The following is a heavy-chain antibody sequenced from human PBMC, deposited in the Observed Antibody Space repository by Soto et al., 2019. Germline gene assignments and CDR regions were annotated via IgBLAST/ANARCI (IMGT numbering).Heavy chain of an antibody. V-gene: IGHV1-18*01. CDR1: GYSFTTYG. CDR2: ISPYNGKT. CDR3: ARPYDSSQSPRFDY. D-gene: IGHD3-22*01. Sequence: ASVKVSCKASGYSFTTYGIFWVRQASGQGLEWMGWISPYNGKTNYAQNLQGRVSMTTDTSTTTAYMELRSLRSDDTAVYYCARPYDSSQSPRFDYWGQGTLVTVS. J-gene: IGHJ4*02.